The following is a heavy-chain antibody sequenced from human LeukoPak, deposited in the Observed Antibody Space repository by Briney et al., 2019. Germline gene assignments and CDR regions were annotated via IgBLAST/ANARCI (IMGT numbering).Heavy chain of an antibody. Sequence: GGSLRLSCAASGFTFSSYWMHWVRQAPGKGLVWVSRINSDGSSTSYADSVKGRFTITRDNAKNTLYLQMNSLRAEDTAVYFCARDSSGWMSGSDYWGQGTLVTVST. V-gene: IGHV3-74*01. CDR2: INSDGSST. CDR1: GFTFSSYW. D-gene: IGHD6-19*01. J-gene: IGHJ4*02. CDR3: ARDSSGWMSGSDY.